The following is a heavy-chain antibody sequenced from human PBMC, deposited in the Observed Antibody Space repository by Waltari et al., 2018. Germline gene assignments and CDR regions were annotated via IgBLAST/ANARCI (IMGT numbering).Heavy chain of an antibody. V-gene: IGHV4-39*01. J-gene: IGHJ6*03. CDR1: GGSISSSSYY. CDR3: ARHDPLYYYMDV. Sequence: QLQLQESGPGLVKPSETLSLTCTVSGGSISSSSYYWGWIRQPPGRGLEWIGSIYYSGSTYYNPSLKSRVTISVDTSKNQFSLKLSSVTAADTAVYYCARHDPLYYYMDVWGKGTTVTVSS. CDR2: IYYSGST.